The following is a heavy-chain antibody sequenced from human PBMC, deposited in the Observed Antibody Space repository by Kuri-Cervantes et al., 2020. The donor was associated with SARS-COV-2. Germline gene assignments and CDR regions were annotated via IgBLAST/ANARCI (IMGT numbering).Heavy chain of an antibody. D-gene: IGHD3-9*01. V-gene: IGHV3-48*01. Sequence: LSLTCAASGFTFRSYSMNWVRQAPGKGLEWVSYISSSSTIYYADSVKGRFTISRDNAKNSLYLQMNSLRAEDTAVYYCATEAHILTGYYYYYGMDVWGQGTTVTVSS. J-gene: IGHJ6*02. CDR1: GFTFRSYS. CDR2: ISSSSTI. CDR3: ATEAHILTGYYYYYGMDV.